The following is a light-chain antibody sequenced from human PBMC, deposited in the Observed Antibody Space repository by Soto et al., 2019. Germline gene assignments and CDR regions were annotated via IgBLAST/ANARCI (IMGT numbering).Light chain of an antibody. V-gene: IGLV2-14*01. Sequence: QSALTQPASVSGSPGQSITISCTRTSSDVGGYNYVSWYQQNPGKAPKLINYEVSRRPSGVSSRFSGSKSGNTASLTISGLQAEDEADYYCSSYTSSNTVFGGGTKLTVL. CDR1: SSDVGGYNY. CDR3: SSYTSSNTV. CDR2: EVS. J-gene: IGLJ3*02.